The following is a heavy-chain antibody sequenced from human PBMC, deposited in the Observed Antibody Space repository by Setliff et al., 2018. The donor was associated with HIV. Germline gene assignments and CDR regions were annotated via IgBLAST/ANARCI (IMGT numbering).Heavy chain of an antibody. Sequence: SETLSLTCTVSGDSISTSNWWGWIRQTPGKGLEWIGYIYYSGSTNYNPSLKSRVTMSLDTSKNQFSLKLSSVTAADTAVYYCASRRAAMWRGLFVGFENWGQGTLVTVSS. CDR1: GDSISTSNW. J-gene: IGHJ4*02. CDR2: IYYSGST. V-gene: IGHV4-28*01. D-gene: IGHD1-26*01. CDR3: ASRRAAMWRGLFVGFEN.